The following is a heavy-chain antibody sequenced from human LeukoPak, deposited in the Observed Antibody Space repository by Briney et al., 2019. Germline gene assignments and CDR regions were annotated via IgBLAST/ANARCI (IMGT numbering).Heavy chain of an antibody. V-gene: IGHV4-39*01. Sequence: PSETLSLTCTVSGGSINSSSYYWGWIRQPPGKGLEWIGSIYYSGSTYYNPSLKSRVAISVDTSKNQFSLKLSSVTAADTAVYYCARLHPTKYYYYYGMDVWGQGTTVTVSS. CDR1: GGSINSSSYY. J-gene: IGHJ6*02. CDR2: IYYSGST. CDR3: ARLHPTKYYYYYGMDV. D-gene: IGHD1-26*01.